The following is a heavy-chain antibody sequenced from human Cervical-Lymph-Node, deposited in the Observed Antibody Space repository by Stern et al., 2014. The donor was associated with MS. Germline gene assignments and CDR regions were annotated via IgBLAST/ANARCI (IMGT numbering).Heavy chain of an antibody. CDR2: IYYSGSA. J-gene: IGHJ5*02. CDR1: GGSISSGGYY. D-gene: IGHD3-22*01. CDR3: ARDLRYYYDSSGYYYRWFDP. V-gene: IGHV4-31*03. Sequence: LQLQESGPGLVKPSQTLSLTCTVSGGSISSGGYYWSWIRQHPGKGLEWIGYIYYSGSAYYIPSLKSRVTISVDTSKNQFSLKLSSVTAADTAVYYCARDLRYYYDSSGYYYRWFDPWGQGTLVTVSS.